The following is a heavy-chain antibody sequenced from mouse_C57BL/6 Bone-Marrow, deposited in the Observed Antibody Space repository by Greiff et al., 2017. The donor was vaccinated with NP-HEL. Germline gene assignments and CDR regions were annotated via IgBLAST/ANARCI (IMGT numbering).Heavy chain of an antibody. CDR2: IDPSDSYT. D-gene: IGHD4-1*01. CDR3: ARGERGRSY. V-gene: IGHV1-59*01. CDR1: GYTFTSYW. Sequence: QVQLQQPGAELVRPGTSVKLSCKASGYTFTSYWMHWVKQRPGQGLEWIGVIDPSDSYTNYKQKFKGKATLTVDTSSSTAYMQLSSLTSEDSAVYYCARGERGRSYWGQGTTLTVSS. J-gene: IGHJ2*01.